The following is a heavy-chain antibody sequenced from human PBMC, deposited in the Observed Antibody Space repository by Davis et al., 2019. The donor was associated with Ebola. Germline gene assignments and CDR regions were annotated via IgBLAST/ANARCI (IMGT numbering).Heavy chain of an antibody. CDR2: ISYDGSNK. J-gene: IGHJ4*02. D-gene: IGHD3-3*01. Sequence: PGGSLRLSCAASGFTFSRFVMHWVRQAPGKGLEWVAVISYDGSNKYYADSVKGRFTISRDNSKNTLYLQMNSLRAEDTAVYYCARDHYDFWSGLDSGGQGTLVTVSS. V-gene: IGHV3-30-3*01. CDR1: GFTFSRFV. CDR3: ARDHYDFWSGLDS.